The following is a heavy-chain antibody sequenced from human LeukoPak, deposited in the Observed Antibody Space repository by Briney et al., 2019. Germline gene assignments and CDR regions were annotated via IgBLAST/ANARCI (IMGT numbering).Heavy chain of an antibody. Sequence: PGGSLRLSCAASGFTFSSYSMNWVRQAPGKGLEWVSYISSSSSTMYYADSVKGRFTISRDNAKNSLYLQMNSLRAEDTAVYYCAKGYTAIGDYWGQGTLVTVSS. CDR3: AKGYTAIGDY. J-gene: IGHJ4*02. D-gene: IGHD5-18*01. CDR1: GFTFSSYS. CDR2: ISSSSSTM. V-gene: IGHV3-48*01.